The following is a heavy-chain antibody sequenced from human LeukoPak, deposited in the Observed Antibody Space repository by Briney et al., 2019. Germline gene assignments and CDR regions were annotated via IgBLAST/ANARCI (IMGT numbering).Heavy chain of an antibody. V-gene: IGHV4-39*07. CDR3: ARERGYSYGYGYYYYYMDV. Sequence: SETLSLICTVSGGSISNSSYYWGWIRQPPGKGLEWIGSIYYSGSTYYNPSLKSRVTISVDTSKNQFSLKSSSVTAADTAVYYCARERGYSYGYGYYYYYMDVWGKGTTVTVSS. CDR2: IYYSGST. D-gene: IGHD5-18*01. CDR1: GGSISNSSYY. J-gene: IGHJ6*03.